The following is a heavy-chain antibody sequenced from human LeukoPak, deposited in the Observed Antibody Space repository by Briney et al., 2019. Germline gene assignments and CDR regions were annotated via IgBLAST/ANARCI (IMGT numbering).Heavy chain of an antibody. CDR1: GVTFSSYA. CDR2: ISGSGGST. CDR3: AKGKGGYSYGLFDY. J-gene: IGHJ4*02. V-gene: IGHV3-23*01. D-gene: IGHD5-18*01. Sequence: GGSLRLSCAVSGVTFSSYAMSWVRQPPGKGLEWVSAISGSGGSTYYADSVKGRFTISRDNSKNTLYLQMNSQRAEDTAVYYCAKGKGGYSYGLFDYWGQGTLVTVSS.